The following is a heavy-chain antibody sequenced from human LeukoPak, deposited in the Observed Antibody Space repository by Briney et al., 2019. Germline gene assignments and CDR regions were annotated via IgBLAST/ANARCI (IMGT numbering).Heavy chain of an antibody. CDR2: ISYDGSNK. D-gene: IGHD2-21*02. CDR1: GFTFSSYG. Sequence: PGRSLRLSCAASGFTFSSYGMHWVRQAPGKGLEWVAVISYDGSNKYYADSVKGRFTISRDNSKNTLYLQMSSLRAEDTAVYYCAKELQFAFDIWGQGTMVTVSA. V-gene: IGHV3-30*18. J-gene: IGHJ3*02. CDR3: AKELQFAFDI.